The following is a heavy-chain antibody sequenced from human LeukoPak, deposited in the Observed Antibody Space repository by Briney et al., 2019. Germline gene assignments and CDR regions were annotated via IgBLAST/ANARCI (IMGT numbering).Heavy chain of an antibody. CDR1: GYSISSGYY. CDR3: ARESPRGYSYGYSSAFDI. J-gene: IGHJ3*02. D-gene: IGHD5-18*01. CDR2: IYHSGST. Sequence: SETLSLTCTVSGYSISSGYYWGWIRQPPGKGLEWIGSIYHSGSTYYNPSLKSRVTISVDTSKNQFSLKLSSVTAADTAVYYCARESPRGYSYGYSSAFDIWGQGTMVTVS. V-gene: IGHV4-38-2*02.